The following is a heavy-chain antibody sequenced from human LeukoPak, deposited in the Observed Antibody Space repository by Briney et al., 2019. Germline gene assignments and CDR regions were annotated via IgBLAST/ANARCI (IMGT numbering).Heavy chain of an antibody. CDR2: IYTSGST. Sequence: SETLSLTCTVSGNSISSGDNYWSWIRQPAGKGLEWIGRIYTSGSTNYNPSLKSRVTISGDTSKNQFSLRLSSVTAADTAVYYCARHPYYYDSSGYPPHKRHYYYMDVWGKGTTVTVSS. D-gene: IGHD3-22*01. CDR1: GNSISSGDNY. J-gene: IGHJ6*03. CDR3: ARHPYYYDSSGYPPHKRHYYYMDV. V-gene: IGHV4-61*02.